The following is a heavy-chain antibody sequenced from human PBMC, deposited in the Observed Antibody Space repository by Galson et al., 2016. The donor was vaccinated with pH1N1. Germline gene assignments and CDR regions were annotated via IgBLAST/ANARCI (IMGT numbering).Heavy chain of an antibody. J-gene: IGHJ4*02. CDR3: ARRGIGEFLYYFDS. CDR2: IYYSGST. D-gene: IGHD3-10*01. CDR1: GGSISSSSYY. Sequence: SETLSLTCTVSGGSISSSSYYWDWIRQPPGKGLEWIGSIYYSGSTYYNPSLKSRVTISVDTFKNQFSLKLSSVTAADTAVYYCARRGIGEFLYYFDSWGQGTLVTVSS. V-gene: IGHV4-39*01.